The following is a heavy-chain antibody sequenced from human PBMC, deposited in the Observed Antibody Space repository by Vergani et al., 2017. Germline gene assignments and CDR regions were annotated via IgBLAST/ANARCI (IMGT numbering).Heavy chain of an antibody. J-gene: IGHJ4*02. CDR3: TYFPTEASEYYGSTGYYHRFFEK. CDR2: INPKNGLT. CDR1: GYTFTGYY. V-gene: IGHV1-2*02. D-gene: IGHD3-3*01. Sequence: QVQLVQSGAEVKRPGASVKVSCKASGYTFTGYYLHWVRLAPGQGLEWMGWINPKNGLTKYAQRFQGRVSLTRDTSITTAFMELSSLRSDDTAMYYCTYFPTEASEYYGSTGYYHRFFEKWGQGTLVTVSS.